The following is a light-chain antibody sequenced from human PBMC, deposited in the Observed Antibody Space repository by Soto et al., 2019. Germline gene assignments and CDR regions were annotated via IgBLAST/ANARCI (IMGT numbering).Light chain of an antibody. J-gene: IGKJ3*01. Sequence: EIVLTQSPGTLSLSPGERATLSCRASQTVIVSYLAWYQQKPGQAPRLLIYGTSSRATDIPDRFSGSGSGTDFTLTISRLEPEDVAVYYCQQYQSLPFTFGPGTKVHIE. CDR1: QTVIVSY. CDR3: QQYQSLPFT. V-gene: IGKV3-20*01. CDR2: GTS.